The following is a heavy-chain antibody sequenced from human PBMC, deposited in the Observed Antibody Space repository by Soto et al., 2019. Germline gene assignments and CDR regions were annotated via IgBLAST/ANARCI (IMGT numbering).Heavy chain of an antibody. D-gene: IGHD3-22*01. J-gene: IGHJ4*02. CDR2: IYYSGST. CDR3: ARHSYYYDSSGYSQPEFDY. V-gene: IGHV4-39*01. CDR1: GGSISSSSYY. Sequence: SETLSLTCTVSGGSISSSSYYWGWIRQPPGKGLEWIGSIYYSGSTYYNPSLKSRVTISVDTSKNQFSLKLSSVTSADTAVYYCARHSYYYDSSGYSQPEFDYWGQGTLVTVSS.